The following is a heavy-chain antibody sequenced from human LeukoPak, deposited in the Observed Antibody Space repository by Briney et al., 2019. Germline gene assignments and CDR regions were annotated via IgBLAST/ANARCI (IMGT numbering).Heavy chain of an antibody. CDR3: ARKDPAMVSYYCYGMDV. Sequence: SQTLSLTCTVSGGSISSGGYYWSWIRQHPGRGLEWIGYIYYSGSTYYNPSLKSRVTISVDTSKNQFSLKLSSVTAADTAVYYCARKDPAMVSYYCYGMDVWGQGTTVTVSS. D-gene: IGHD5-18*01. CDR2: IYYSGST. CDR1: GGSISSGGYY. V-gene: IGHV4-31*03. J-gene: IGHJ6*02.